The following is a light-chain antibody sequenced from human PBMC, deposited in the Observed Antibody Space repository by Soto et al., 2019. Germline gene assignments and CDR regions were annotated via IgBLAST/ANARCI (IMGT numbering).Light chain of an antibody. CDR2: GAS. J-gene: IGKJ1*01. Sequence: PGEGATLSCRASQSINSFLAWYQQRRGQAPRLLIHGASNRATGIPDRFSGSGSGTDFTLTISRLEPEDFAVYYCQQYNNWPWTFGQGTKVDIK. CDR3: QQYNNWPWT. V-gene: IGKV3D-15*01. CDR1: QSINSF.